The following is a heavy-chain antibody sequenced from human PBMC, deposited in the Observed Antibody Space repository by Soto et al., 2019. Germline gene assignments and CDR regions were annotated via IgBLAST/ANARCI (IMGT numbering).Heavy chain of an antibody. CDR1: GYTFSSYG. V-gene: IGHV1-3*01. Sequence: QVQLVQYGAEVKKPEASVKVSCKASGYTFSSYGIHWVRQAPGQRLEWMGWINAGNGDTLYSQNFQARVTISTNTSASTAYMELSSLRSEDTAVYYCARFLTGSYYQLHYWGQGSLVTISS. D-gene: IGHD1-26*01. CDR2: INAGNGDT. CDR3: ARFLTGSYYQLHY. J-gene: IGHJ4*02.